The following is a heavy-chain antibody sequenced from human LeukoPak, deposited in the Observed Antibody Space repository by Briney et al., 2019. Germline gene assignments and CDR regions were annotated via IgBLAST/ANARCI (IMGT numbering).Heavy chain of an antibody. Sequence: SGTLSLTCAVSGASISSGDWWSWVHQPPGKGLEWIGEIHHSGTSIYNPSLTSRVTISADKSKNQFSLKVTSVTAADTAVYYCAREKRSTYYYDSSGNDYFDYWGQGTLVTVSS. CDR1: GASISSGDW. V-gene: IGHV4-4*02. D-gene: IGHD3-22*01. CDR2: IHHSGTS. J-gene: IGHJ4*02. CDR3: AREKRSTYYYDSSGNDYFDY.